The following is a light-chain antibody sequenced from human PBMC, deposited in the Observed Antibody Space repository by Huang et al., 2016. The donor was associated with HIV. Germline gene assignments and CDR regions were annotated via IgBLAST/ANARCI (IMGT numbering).Light chain of an antibody. Sequence: IRMTQSPSSLSASTGDRVTITCRANQDINNFLALYQHRPGSVPKLLLYAASTLQSGVPSGFSGNGSGTDFTLTIGCLHSEDVATYYCQQYDIHPLTFGPGTRVDIK. CDR2: AAS. V-gene: IGKV1-8*01. CDR3: QQYDIHPLT. J-gene: IGKJ3*01. CDR1: QDINNF.